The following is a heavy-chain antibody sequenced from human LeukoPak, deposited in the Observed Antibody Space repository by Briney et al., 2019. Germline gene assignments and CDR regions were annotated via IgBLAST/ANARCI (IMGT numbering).Heavy chain of an antibody. CDR1: GFTFSSYA. D-gene: IGHD2-21*02. CDR2: ISGSGGST. J-gene: IGHJ4*02. Sequence: PGGSLRLSCAASGFTFSSYAMSWVRQAPGKGLEWVSAISGSGGSTYYADSVKGRFTISRDNSKNTLYLQMNSLRAEDTAVYYCARERIHCGGGDCKSYFDYWGQGTLVTVSS. V-gene: IGHV3-23*01. CDR3: ARERIHCGGGDCKSYFDY.